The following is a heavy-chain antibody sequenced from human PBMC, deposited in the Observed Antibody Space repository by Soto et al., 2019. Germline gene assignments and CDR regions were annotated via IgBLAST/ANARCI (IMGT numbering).Heavy chain of an antibody. V-gene: IGHV3-48*02. D-gene: IGHD5-18*01. J-gene: IGHJ6*02. CDR2: ISSSSSTI. CDR3: ARRGTAMVPFYYGMAV. Sequence: PGGSLRLSCAASGFTFSSYSMNWVRQAPGKGLEWVSYISSSSSTIYYADSVKGRFTISRDNAKNSLYLQMNSLRDEDTTVYYCARRGTAMVPFYYGMAVWGQGTTVTVSS. CDR1: GFTFSSYS.